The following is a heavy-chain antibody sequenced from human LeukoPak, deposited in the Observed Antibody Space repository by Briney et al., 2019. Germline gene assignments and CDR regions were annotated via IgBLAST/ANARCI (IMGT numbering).Heavy chain of an antibody. CDR3: ARETLEMLTGFDP. V-gene: IGHV4-30-2*01. CDR1: GGSISSGGYY. CDR2: IYHSGST. D-gene: IGHD5-24*01. Sequence: PSETLSLTCTVSGGSISSGGYYWSWIRQPPGKGLEWIGYIYHSGSTYYNPSLKSRVTISVDRSKNQFSLKLSSVTAADTAMYYCARETLEMLTGFDPWGQGTLVTVSS. J-gene: IGHJ5*02.